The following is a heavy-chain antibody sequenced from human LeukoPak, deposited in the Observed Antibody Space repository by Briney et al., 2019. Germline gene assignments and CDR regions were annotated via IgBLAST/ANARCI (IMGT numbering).Heavy chain of an antibody. Sequence: PGGSLRLSCAASGFTFSSYGIHWVRQAPGKGLEWVAVISYDGNNKYYADSVKGRFTISRDNSQNTLYLQMNSLRAEDTAVYYCAKDGYGSGTYFYYFDYWGQGTLVTVSS. CDR1: GFTFSSYG. J-gene: IGHJ4*02. V-gene: IGHV3-30*18. CDR3: AKDGYGSGTYFYYFDY. D-gene: IGHD3-10*01. CDR2: ISYDGNNK.